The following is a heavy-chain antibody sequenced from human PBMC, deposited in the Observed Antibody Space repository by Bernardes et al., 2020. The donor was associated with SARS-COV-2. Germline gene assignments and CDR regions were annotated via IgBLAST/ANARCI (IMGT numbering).Heavy chain of an antibody. CDR2: ISGYNGNT. Sequence: ASVKVSCKASGYTYTDYGIGWVRQAPGHGLEWLGWISGYNGNTNYARHLQGRITMTSDLSTKTAFMELRRLRSDDTALYYCARVEGFCSGGTCFSLFYFDHWGPGTMVHVSS. J-gene: IGHJ4*03. CDR1: GYTYTDYG. CDR3: ARVEGFCSGGTCFSLFYFDH. V-gene: IGHV1-18*04. D-gene: IGHD2-15*01.